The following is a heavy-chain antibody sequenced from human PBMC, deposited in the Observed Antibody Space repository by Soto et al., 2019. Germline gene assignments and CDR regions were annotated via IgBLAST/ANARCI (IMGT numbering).Heavy chain of an antibody. CDR3: TAKYGDYYVGIDY. CDR2: IKSKTDGGTT. D-gene: IGHD4-17*01. J-gene: IGHJ4*02. Sequence: GGSLRLSCAASGFTFSNAWMSWVRQAPGKGLEWVGRIKSKTDGGTTDYAAPVKGRFTISRDDSKNTLYLQMNSLKTEDTAVYYCTAKYGDYYVGIDYWGQGTLVTVSS. V-gene: IGHV3-15*01. CDR1: GFTFSNAW.